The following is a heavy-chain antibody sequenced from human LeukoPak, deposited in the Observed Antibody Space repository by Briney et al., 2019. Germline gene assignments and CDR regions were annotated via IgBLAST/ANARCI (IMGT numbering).Heavy chain of an antibody. J-gene: IGHJ4*02. CDR2: IYYSGST. CDR3: ARLTGPYDSSGYYFGY. Sequence: SETLSLTCAVYGGSFSGYYWSWIRQPPGKGLEWIGYIYYSGSTNYNPSLKSRVTISIDTSKNQFSLKLSSVTAADTAVYYCARLTGPYDSSGYYFGYWGQGTLVTVSS. CDR1: GGSFSGYY. V-gene: IGHV4-59*01. D-gene: IGHD3-22*01.